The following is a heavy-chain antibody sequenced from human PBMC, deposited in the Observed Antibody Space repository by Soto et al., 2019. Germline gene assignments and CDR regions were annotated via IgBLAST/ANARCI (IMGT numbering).Heavy chain of an antibody. CDR1: GFTFSSFG. V-gene: IGHV3-48*02. Sequence: GGSLRLSCAASGFTFSSFGMNWVRQAPGEGPAWLSHITSAGVTYYADSVKGRFTISRDKGKKSLFLQMNSLGDEDTAIYYCTGDKQGGRYDSWGQGTQVTVSS. CDR3: TGDKQGGRYDS. CDR2: ITSAGVT. D-gene: IGHD3-16*01. J-gene: IGHJ4*02.